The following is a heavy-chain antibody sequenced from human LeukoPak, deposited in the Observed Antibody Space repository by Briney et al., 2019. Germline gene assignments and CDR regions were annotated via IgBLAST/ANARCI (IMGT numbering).Heavy chain of an antibody. V-gene: IGHV4-59*01. D-gene: IGHD6-25*01. Sequence: SETLSLTCTVSGGSISSYYWSWIRQPPGKGLEWIGYIYYSGSTSYNPSLKSRVTISVDTSKNQFSLKLSSVTAADTAVYYCARAAYPKYYFDYWGQGTLVTVSS. CDR3: ARAAYPKYYFDY. CDR2: IYYSGST. J-gene: IGHJ4*02. CDR1: GGSISSYY.